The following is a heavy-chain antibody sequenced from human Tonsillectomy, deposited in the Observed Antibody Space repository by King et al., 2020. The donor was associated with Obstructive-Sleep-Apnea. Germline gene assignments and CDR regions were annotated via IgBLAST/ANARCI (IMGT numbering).Heavy chain of an antibody. CDR1: GGSISSSSYY. Sequence: QLQESGPGLVKPSETLSLTCTVSGGSISSSSYYWGWIRQPPGKGLEWIGSIYYSGSTYYNPSLKSRVTISVDTSKSQFSLKLSSVTAADPAVYYCARGGGLDYWGQGTLVTVSS. V-gene: IGHV4-39*07. J-gene: IGHJ4*02. CDR3: ARGGGLDY. CDR2: IYYSGST. D-gene: IGHD1-26*01.